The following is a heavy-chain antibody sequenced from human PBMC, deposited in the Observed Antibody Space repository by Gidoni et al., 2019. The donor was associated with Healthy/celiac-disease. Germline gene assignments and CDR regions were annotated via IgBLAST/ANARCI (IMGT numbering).Heavy chain of an antibody. Sequence: QVQLVESGGGVVQPGRSLRLSCAASGFTFSSYGMHWVRQAPGKGLEWVAVISYDGSNKYYADSVKGRFTISRDNSKNTLYLQMNSLRAEDTAVYYCAKDGSPTVKGGMDVWGQGTTVTVSS. CDR1: GFTFSSYG. D-gene: IGHD3-10*01. J-gene: IGHJ6*02. CDR3: AKDGSPTVKGGMDV. CDR2: ISYDGSNK. V-gene: IGHV3-30*18.